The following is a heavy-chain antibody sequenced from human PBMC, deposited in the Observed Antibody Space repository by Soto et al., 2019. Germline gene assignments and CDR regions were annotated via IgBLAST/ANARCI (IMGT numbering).Heavy chain of an antibody. Sequence: GGSLRLSCAASGFTFSSYWMHWVRQAPGKGLVWVSRMNEDGGTTDYADSVKGRFTISRDNAKNTLYLQMNSLRVEDTAVYYCASDLSGRADVWGQGTTVTVPS. D-gene: IGHD3-10*01. CDR1: GFTFSSYW. CDR3: ASDLSGRADV. J-gene: IGHJ6*02. CDR2: MNEDGGTT. V-gene: IGHV3-74*01.